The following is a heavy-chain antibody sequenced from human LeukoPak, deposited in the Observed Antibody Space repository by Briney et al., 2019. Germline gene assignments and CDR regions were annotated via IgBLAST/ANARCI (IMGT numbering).Heavy chain of an antibody. CDR2: ISAYNGNT. CDR3: ATISRIAVAGTLGAFDI. D-gene: IGHD6-19*01. Sequence: ASVKVSCKASGYTFTSYGISWVRQAPGQGLEWMGWISAYNGNTNYAQKLQSRVTMTTDTSTSTAYMELRSLRSDDTAVYYCATISRIAVAGTLGAFDIWGQGTMVTVSS. V-gene: IGHV1-18*01. J-gene: IGHJ3*02. CDR1: GYTFTSYG.